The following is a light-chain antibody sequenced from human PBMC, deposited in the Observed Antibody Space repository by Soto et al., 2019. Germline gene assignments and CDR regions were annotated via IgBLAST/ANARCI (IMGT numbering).Light chain of an antibody. CDR2: GNT. V-gene: IGLV1-40*01. J-gene: IGLJ2*01. CDR1: SSNIGAGYD. Sequence: QPVLTQPPSVSGAPGQRVTISCTGSSSNIGAGYDVHWYQQLPGRAPKLLIYGNTNRPSGVPDRCSGSKSGTSASLAITGLQAEDEADYYCLSFDSSLSVVFGGGTQLTVL. CDR3: LSFDSSLSVV.